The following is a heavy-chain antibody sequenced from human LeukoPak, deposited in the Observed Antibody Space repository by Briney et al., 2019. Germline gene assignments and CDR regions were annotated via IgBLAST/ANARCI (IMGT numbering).Heavy chain of an antibody. D-gene: IGHD3-9*01. CDR3: AKDRSVRLRYVFDP. V-gene: IGHV3-30*18. CDR1: GFTFSSYG. Sequence: GGSLRLSCAASGFTFSSYGMHWVRQAPGKGLEWVAVISYDGSNKYYADSVKGRFTISRDNSKNTLYPQMNSLRAEDTAVYYCAKDRSVRLRYVFDPWGQGTLVTVSS. J-gene: IGHJ5*02. CDR2: ISYDGSNK.